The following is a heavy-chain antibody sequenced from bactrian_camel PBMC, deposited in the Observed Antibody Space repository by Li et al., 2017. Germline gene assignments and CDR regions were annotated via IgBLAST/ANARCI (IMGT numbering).Heavy chain of an antibody. CDR3: AADCLLNSDPRGEYVNY. Sequence: HVQLVESGGGSVRAGGSLTLSCGASGATAFPHCMGWFRQTPGNEREAVARVDDDGYTKYADSVKGRFTASRDNAKTALNLQMNSLKPEDTAMYYCAADCLLNSDPRGEYVNYWGQGTQVTVS. CDR2: VDDDGYT. J-gene: IGHJ4*01. D-gene: IGHD4*01. V-gene: IGHV3S53*01. CDR1: GATAFPHC.